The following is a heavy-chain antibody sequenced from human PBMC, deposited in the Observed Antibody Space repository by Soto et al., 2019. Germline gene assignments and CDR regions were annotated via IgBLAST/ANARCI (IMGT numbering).Heavy chain of an antibody. CDR3: AKPPDYNWNDY. D-gene: IGHD1-20*01. CDR1: GFTFSSYA. V-gene: IGHV3-23*01. Sequence: EVQLLESGGGLVQPGGSLRLSCAASGFTFSSYAMSWVHQAPGKGLEWISAVSGSGGSTYYADSVKGRFTISRDNSKDTLYLQMNNLRAEDTAVYYCAKPPDYNWNDYWGQGTLVTVSS. CDR2: VSGSGGST. J-gene: IGHJ4*02.